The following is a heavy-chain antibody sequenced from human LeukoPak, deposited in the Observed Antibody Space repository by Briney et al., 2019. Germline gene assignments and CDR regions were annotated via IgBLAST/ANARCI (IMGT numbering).Heavy chain of an antibody. CDR3: AREMSLTMVRGEDYYYYYMDV. CDR1: RGTFSSYA. CDR2: INPNSGGT. V-gene: IGHV1-2*02. J-gene: IGHJ6*03. D-gene: IGHD3-10*01. Sequence: ASVKVSCKASRGTFSSYAISWVRQAPGQGLEWMGWINPNSGGTNYAQKFQGRVTMTRDTSISTAYMELSRLRSDDTAVYYCAREMSLTMVRGEDYYYYYMDVWGKGTTVTVSS.